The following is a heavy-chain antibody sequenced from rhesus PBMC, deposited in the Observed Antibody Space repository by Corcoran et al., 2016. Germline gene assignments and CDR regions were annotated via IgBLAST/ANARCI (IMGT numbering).Heavy chain of an antibody. V-gene: IGHV1-111*02. CDR2: VDPDDGTE. D-gene: IGHD1-7*02. CDR1: GYTFTDYY. CDR3: ATGHWNDLYY. J-gene: IGHJ4*01. Sequence: EVQLVQSGAEVKKPGASVKISCKASGYTFTDYYLHWVRQAPGKGLGWMGRVDPDDGTEIPAQKFQDRVTLTADTSTDTAYMELGSLRSEDTAVYYCATGHWNDLYYWGQGVLVTVSS.